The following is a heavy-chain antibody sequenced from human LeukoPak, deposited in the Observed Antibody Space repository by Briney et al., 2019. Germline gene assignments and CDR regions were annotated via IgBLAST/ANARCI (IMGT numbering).Heavy chain of an antibody. CDR2: INPNSGGT. CDR3: ARDALEYSSSSLFDY. J-gene: IGHJ4*02. D-gene: IGHD6-6*01. CDR1: GYTFTGYY. Sequence: ASVKVSCKASGYTFTGYYMHWVRQAPGQGLEWMGWINPNSGGTNYAQKFQGRVTMTRDTSISTAYMELSRLRSDNTAVYYCARDALEYSSSSLFDYWGQGTLVTVSS. V-gene: IGHV1-2*02.